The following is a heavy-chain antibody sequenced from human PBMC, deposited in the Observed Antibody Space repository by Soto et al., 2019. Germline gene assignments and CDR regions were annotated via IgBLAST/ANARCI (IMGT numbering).Heavy chain of an antibody. CDR1: GYAFTSYG. V-gene: IGHV1-18*04. Sequence: QVQLVQSGAEVKKPGASVKVSCKASGYAFTSYGISWVRQAPGQGLEWMGWISVYNGNTNYAQKLQGRVTMTTDTPTSTAYIELRSLRSDDADVYYCARAPRGMGTVVTRYACAIWGQGRMVTVSS. CDR2: ISVYNGNT. D-gene: IGHD2-21*02. J-gene: IGHJ3*02. CDR3: ARAPRGMGTVVTRYACAI.